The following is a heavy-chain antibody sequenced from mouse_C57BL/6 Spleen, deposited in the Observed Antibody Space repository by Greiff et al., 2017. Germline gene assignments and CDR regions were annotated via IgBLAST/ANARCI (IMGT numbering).Heavy chain of an antibody. V-gene: IGHV1-80*01. J-gene: IGHJ4*01. CDR3: ARGDDYDAMDY. CDR1: GYAFSSYW. Sequence: LQQSGASVKISCTASGYAFSSYWMNWVKQRPGKGLEWIGQIYPGDGDTNSNGKFKGKATLTADKSSSTAYMQLSSLTSEDSAVYFCARGDDYDAMDYWGQGTSVTVSS. CDR2: IYPGDGDT.